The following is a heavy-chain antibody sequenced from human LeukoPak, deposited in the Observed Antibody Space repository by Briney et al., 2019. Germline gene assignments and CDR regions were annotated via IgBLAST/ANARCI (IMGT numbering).Heavy chain of an antibody. D-gene: IGHD5-18*01. V-gene: IGHV1-69*04. J-gene: IGHJ4*02. Sequence: ASVKVSCKASGGTFSSYAISWVRQAPGQGLEWMGRIIPILGIANYAQKFQGRVTITADKSTSTAYMELSSLRSEDTAVYYCARDGSLDTADYWGQGTLVTVSS. CDR3: ARDGSLDTADY. CDR2: IIPILGIA. CDR1: GGTFSSYA.